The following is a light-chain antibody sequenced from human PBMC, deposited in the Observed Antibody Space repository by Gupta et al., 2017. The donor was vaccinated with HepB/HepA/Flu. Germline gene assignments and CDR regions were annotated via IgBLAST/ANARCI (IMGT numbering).Light chain of an antibody. CDR3: QTWDSTSVV. CDR1: SGHSSYA. J-gene: IGLJ2*01. CDR2: LNSDGSH. Sequence: VLTQSPSPSASLGAPFKLTCTLSSGHSSYAIACHQQQPEEGSRFFMILNSDGSHTKGDVLPDRFSVPSSGAARYLTISSLQSEDEADYYCQTWDSTSVVFGGGTKLTVL. V-gene: IGLV4-69*01.